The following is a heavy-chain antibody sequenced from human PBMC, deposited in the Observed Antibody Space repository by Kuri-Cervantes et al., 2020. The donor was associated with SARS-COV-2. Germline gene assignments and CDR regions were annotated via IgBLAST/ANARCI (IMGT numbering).Heavy chain of an antibody. Sequence: GESLKISCTASGFIFSDYYTTWIRQAPGKGLEWVSNIGPSGTTKYYADSVKGRFTISRDNAKNSLYLQMDSLRAEDTAVYYCARLTIYSSFSYIDVWGRGTSVTVSS. CDR1: GFIFSDYY. CDR3: ARLTIYSSFSYIDV. V-gene: IGHV3-11*04. D-gene: IGHD5-24*01. CDR2: IGPSGTTK. J-gene: IGHJ6*03.